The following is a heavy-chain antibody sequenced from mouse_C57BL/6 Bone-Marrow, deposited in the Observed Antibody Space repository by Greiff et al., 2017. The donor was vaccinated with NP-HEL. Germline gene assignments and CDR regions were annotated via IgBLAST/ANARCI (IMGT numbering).Heavy chain of an antibody. V-gene: IGHV5-17*01. J-gene: IGHJ4*01. CDR2: ISSGSSTI. D-gene: IGHD1-1*01. CDR3: ARPNYYGSSYTYAMDY. CDR1: GFTFSDYG. Sequence: EVQGVESGGGLVKPGGSLKLSCAASGFTFSDYGMHWVRQAPEKGLEWVAYISSGSSTIYYADTVKGRFTISRDNAKNTLFLQMTSLRSEDTAMYYCARPNYYGSSYTYAMDYWGQGTSVTVSS.